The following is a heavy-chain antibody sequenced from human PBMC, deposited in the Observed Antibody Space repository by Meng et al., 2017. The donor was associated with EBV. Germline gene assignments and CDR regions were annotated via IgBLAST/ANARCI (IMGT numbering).Heavy chain of an antibody. CDR2: FLPRLGAP. CDR3: ASESGRGYTPDY. J-gene: IGHJ4*02. V-gene: IGHV1-69*01. Sequence: QWHVVASAGEVKKPGSSVKVSCKTSGGPFRYYAISWVRQAPGQGLEWLGGFLPRLGAPNYAQKFHGRVKITADESTSTHYMDLSSLRSEDTAIYYCASESGRGYTPDYWGQGTLVTVSS. CDR1: GGPFRYYA. D-gene: IGHD3-10*01.